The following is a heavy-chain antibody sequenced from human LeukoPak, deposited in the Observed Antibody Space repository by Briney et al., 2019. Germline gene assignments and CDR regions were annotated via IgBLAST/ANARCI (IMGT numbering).Heavy chain of an antibody. Sequence: SETLSLTCTVSGGSISSSNYYWGWIRQPPGKGLEWIASIHYSGGTCFNPSLKSRVTISVDTSKNEFSLKLSSVTAADTAVYYCARSCGSTSCSDGDWFDPWGQGTLVTVSS. CDR3: ARSCGSTSCSDGDWFDP. V-gene: IGHV4-39*01. D-gene: IGHD2-2*01. J-gene: IGHJ5*02. CDR2: IHYSGGT. CDR1: GGSISSSNYY.